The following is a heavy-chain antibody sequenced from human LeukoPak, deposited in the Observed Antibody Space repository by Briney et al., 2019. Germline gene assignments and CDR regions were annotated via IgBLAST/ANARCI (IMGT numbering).Heavy chain of an antibody. CDR1: GFTFSSYG. CDR2: IRYDGSNK. V-gene: IGHV3-30*02. Sequence: GGSLRLSCAASGFTFSSYGMHWVRQAPGKGLEWVAFIRYDGSNKYYADSVKGRFTISRDNSKNTLYLQMNSLRAEDTAVYYCAKVPNSSGYYEYFQHWGQGTLVTVSS. CDR3: AKVPNSSGYYEYFQH. D-gene: IGHD3-22*01. J-gene: IGHJ1*01.